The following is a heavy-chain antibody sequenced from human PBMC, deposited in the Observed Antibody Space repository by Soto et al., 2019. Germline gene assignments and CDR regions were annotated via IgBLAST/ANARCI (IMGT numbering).Heavy chain of an antibody. CDR1: GYTFTGYY. CDR3: ARDSAPWGSSAFDI. D-gene: IGHD7-27*01. CDR2: INPNSGGT. V-gene: IGHV1-2*04. J-gene: IGHJ3*02. Sequence: ASVKVSCKASGYTFTGYYMHWVRQAPGQGLEWMGWINPNSGGTNYAQKFQGWVTMTRDTSISTAYMELSRLRSDDTAVYYCARDSAPWGSSAFDIWGQGTMVTVSS.